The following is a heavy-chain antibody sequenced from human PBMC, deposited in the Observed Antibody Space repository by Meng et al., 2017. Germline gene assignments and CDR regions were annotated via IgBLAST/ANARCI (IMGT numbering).Heavy chain of an antibody. V-gene: IGHV2-5*02. CDR2: IYWDDDK. J-gene: IGHJ5*02. D-gene: IGHD2-21*02. CDR1: GSSLSTSGVG. Sequence: FTLKESAPTLVNPTQTLTLTCTFSGSSLSTSGVGVGWIRQPPGKALEWLALIYWDDDKRYSPSLKSRLTITKDTSKNQVVLTMTNMDPVDTATYYCAHRRGDSREGWFDPWGQGTLVTVSS. CDR3: AHRRGDSREGWFDP.